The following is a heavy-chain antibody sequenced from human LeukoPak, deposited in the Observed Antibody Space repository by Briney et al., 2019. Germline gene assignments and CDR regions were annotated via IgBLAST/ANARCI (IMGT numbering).Heavy chain of an antibody. CDR2: IYSGGST. CDR1: GFTFSSYW. D-gene: IGHD1-1*01. J-gene: IGHJ4*02. Sequence: GGSLRLSCAASGFTFSSYWMSWVRQAPGKGLEWVSVIYSGGSTYYADSVKGRFTISRDNSKNTLYLQMNSLRAEDTAVYYCARDVWRTSGYWGQGTLVTVSS. CDR3: ARDVWRTSGY. V-gene: IGHV3-53*01.